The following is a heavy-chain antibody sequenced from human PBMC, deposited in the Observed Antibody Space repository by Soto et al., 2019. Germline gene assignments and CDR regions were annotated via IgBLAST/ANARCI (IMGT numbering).Heavy chain of an antibody. J-gene: IGHJ4*02. CDR3: IRVGSGSSPG. V-gene: IGHV1-46*03. CDR2: INPSGGST. CDR1: GYTFTNYS. Sequence: ASVKVSCKASGYTFTNYSIHWVRQAPGQGLEWMGIINPSGGSTSYAQKFQGRVTMTRDTSTSTVYMELSSLMSEDTAVYYCIRVGSGSSPGWGQGTLVTVSS. D-gene: IGHD2-15*01.